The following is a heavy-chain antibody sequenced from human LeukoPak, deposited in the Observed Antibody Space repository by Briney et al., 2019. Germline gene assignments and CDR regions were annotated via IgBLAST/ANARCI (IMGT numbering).Heavy chain of an antibody. V-gene: IGHV3-23*01. CDR1: GFTFSSYA. D-gene: IGHD3-22*01. CDR3: AKASWYHDSSGYYLDY. J-gene: IGHJ4*02. Sequence: PGGSLRLSCAASGFTFSSYAMSWVRQAPGKGLEWVSAISGSGGSTYYADSVKDRFTISRDNSKNTLYLQMNSLRAEDTAVYYCAKASWYHDSSGYYLDYWGQGTLVTVSS. CDR2: ISGSGGST.